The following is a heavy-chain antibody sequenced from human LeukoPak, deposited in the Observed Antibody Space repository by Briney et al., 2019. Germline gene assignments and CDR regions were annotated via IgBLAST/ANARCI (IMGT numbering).Heavy chain of an antibody. D-gene: IGHD2-15*01. CDR2: LTGSGGDT. Sequence: GGSPRLSCAASGFTFSTYSMTWVRQAPGKGLEWVAGLTGSGGDTYYADSLQGRFTISRNNFRDRVYLQTHSLRVDDTAVYYCARGFDSVVVGLYNWLDSWGQGTVVTVSS. CDR1: GFTFSTYS. J-gene: IGHJ5*01. V-gene: IGHV3-23*01. CDR3: ARGFDSVVVGLYNWLDS.